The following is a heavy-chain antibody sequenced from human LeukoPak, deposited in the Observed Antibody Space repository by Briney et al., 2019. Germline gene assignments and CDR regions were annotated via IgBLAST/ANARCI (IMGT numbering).Heavy chain of an antibody. CDR2: ISGSGGST. J-gene: IGHJ4*02. CDR3: AKWDSSGYLRYFDY. D-gene: IGHD3-22*01. Sequence: GGSLRLSCAASGFTFSSYAMSWVRQAPGKGLEWVSAISGSGGSTYYADSVRGRFTISRDNSKNTLYLQMNSLRAEDTAVYYCAKWDSSGYLRYFDYWGQGTLVTVSS. CDR1: GFTFSSYA. V-gene: IGHV3-23*01.